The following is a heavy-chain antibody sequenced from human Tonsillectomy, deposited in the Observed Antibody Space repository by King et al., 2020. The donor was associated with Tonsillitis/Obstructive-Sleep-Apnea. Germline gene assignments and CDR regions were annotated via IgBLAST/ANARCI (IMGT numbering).Heavy chain of an antibody. J-gene: IGHJ4*02. D-gene: IGHD3-10*01. Sequence: QVQLVQSGAEVKKPGASVKVSCKASGYTFTGYYIHWVRQAPGQGLEWMGWINPNSGGTNYVQRFQGRGTMTRDTSISTAYMELSRLRSDDTAVYYCARWGFGESFDYWGQGTLVTVSS. CDR2: INPNSGGT. V-gene: IGHV1-2*02. CDR3: ARWGFGESFDY. CDR1: GYTFTGYY.